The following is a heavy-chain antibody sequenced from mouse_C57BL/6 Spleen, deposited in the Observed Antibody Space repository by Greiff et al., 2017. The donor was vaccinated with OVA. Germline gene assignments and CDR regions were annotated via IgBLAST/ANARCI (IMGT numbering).Heavy chain of an antibody. CDR1: GFTFSDYG. J-gene: IGHJ3*01. CDR2: ISSGSSTI. Sequence: EVKVVESGGGLVKPGGSLKLSCAASGFTFSDYGMHWVRQAPEKGLEWVAYISSGSSTIYYADTVKGRFTISRDNAKNTLFLQMTSLRSEDTAMYYCARPYYYGSSYVAYWGQGTLVTVSA. CDR3: ARPYYYGSSYVAY. D-gene: IGHD1-1*01. V-gene: IGHV5-17*01.